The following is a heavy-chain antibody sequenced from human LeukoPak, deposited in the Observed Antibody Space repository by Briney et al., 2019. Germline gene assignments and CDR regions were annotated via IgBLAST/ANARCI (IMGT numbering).Heavy chain of an antibody. CDR2: INYSGDT. CDR1: GGSISSYY. J-gene: IGHJ4*02. CDR3: ARIYAGGSFFDY. D-gene: IGHD3-10*01. V-gene: IGHV4-59*08. Sequence: SETLSLTCTVSGGSISSYYWSWIRQPPGKGLEWIGYINYSGDTNSNPSLESRVTISVDTSRKQFSLRLNSVTAADTAVYFCARIYAGGSFFDYWGQGTLFTVSS.